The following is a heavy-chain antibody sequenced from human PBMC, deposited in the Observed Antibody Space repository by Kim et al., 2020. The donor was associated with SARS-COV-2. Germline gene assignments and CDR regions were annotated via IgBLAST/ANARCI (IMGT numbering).Heavy chain of an antibody. Sequence: AAGKGVEWVEVIFHDGSKTKYADSVKGRFTISRDNSRNTLDLQMTSLRAEDTAVYYCARDNFMSSAIDYWGQGAQVTVSS. J-gene: IGHJ4*02. D-gene: IGHD3-10*02. CDR2: IFHDGSKT. CDR3: ARDNFMSSAIDY. V-gene: IGHV3-33*01.